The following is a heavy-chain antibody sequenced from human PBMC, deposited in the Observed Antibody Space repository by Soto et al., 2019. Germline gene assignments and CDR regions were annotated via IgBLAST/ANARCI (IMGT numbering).Heavy chain of an antibody. V-gene: IGHV1-18*01. CDR3: ASAGAVAGTDYYYYMDV. CDR2: ISAYNGNT. J-gene: IGHJ6*03. Sequence: GPSVKVSCKASGYTFTSYGISWVRQAPGQGLEWMGWISAYNGNTNYAQKLQGRVTMTTDTSTSTAYMELRSLRSDDTAVYYCASAGAVAGTDYYYYMDVWGKGTTVTVSS. D-gene: IGHD6-19*01. CDR1: GYTFTSYG.